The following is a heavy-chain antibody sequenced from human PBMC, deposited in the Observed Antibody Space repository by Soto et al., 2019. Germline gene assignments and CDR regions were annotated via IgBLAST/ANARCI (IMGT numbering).Heavy chain of an antibody. CDR2: IIPIFGTA. J-gene: IGHJ6*02. CDR1: GGTFSSYA. D-gene: IGHD3-22*01. Sequence: SVKVSCKASGGTFSSYAISWVRQAPGQGLEWMGGIIPIFGTANYAQKFQGRVTITADKSTSTAYMELSSLRSEDTAVYYCARDQYDNYDSSGYHYYYGMDVWGQGTTVTVSS. CDR3: ARDQYDNYDSSGYHYYYGMDV. V-gene: IGHV1-69*06.